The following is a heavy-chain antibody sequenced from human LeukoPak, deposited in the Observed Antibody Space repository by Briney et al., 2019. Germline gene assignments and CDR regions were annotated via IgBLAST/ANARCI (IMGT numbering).Heavy chain of an antibody. CDR2: IYYSGST. CDR3: ARGRLGIHYFDY. V-gene: IGHV4-31*03. Sequence: SETLSLTCTVSGGSISSGGYYWSWIRQHPGKGLEWIGYIYYSGSTYYNPSLKSRVTISVDTSKNQFSLKLSSVTAADTAVYYCARGRLGIHYFDYWGQGTLVTVSS. J-gene: IGHJ4*02. CDR1: GGSISSGGYY. D-gene: IGHD7-27*01.